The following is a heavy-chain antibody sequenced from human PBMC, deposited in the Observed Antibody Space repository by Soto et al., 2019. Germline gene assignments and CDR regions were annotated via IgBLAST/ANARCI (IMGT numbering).Heavy chain of an antibody. V-gene: IGHV4-30-4*01. CDR3: ARGPSGDKVDY. CDR1: GGSISNVNDC. Sequence: QVQLQESGPGLVKPSQTLSLTCIVSGGSISNVNDCWSWIRQRPDKGLEWIEHIYSGGSIYNNPSLTSRVTISVDTSKNQFSLQLSSVSAADTAVYYCARGPSGDKVDYWGQGTLVTVSS. D-gene: IGHD7-27*01. CDR2: IYSGGSI. J-gene: IGHJ4*02.